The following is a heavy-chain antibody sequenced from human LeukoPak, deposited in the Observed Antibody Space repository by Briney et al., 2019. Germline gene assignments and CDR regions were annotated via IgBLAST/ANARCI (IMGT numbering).Heavy chain of an antibody. J-gene: IGHJ4*02. CDR1: GFTFSDYY. CDR2: ISSSGSTI. D-gene: IGHD2-2*01. V-gene: IGHV3-11*01. Sequence: GGSLRLSCAASGFTFSDYYMSWIRQAPGKGLEWVSYISSSGSTIYYADSVKGRFTISRDNAKNSLYLQMNSLRAEGTAVYYCARESPYLGYCSSTSCYEGFDYWGQGTLVTVSS. CDR3: ARESPYLGYCSSTSCYEGFDY.